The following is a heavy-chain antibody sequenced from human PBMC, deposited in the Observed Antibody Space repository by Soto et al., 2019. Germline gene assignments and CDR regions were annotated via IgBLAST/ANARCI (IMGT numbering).Heavy chain of an antibody. V-gene: IGHV1-18*01. CDR1: GYTFFTYD. CDR3: ARHHGPTTSENWFDP. D-gene: IGHD5-12*01. CDR2: ISTYSGDT. J-gene: IGHJ5*02. Sequence: ASVKVSCKASGYTFFTYDISWVRQAPGQGLEWMGWISTYSGDTKYAQKFQGRVTMTTDTSTTTAYLELRSLRSDDTAVYYCARHHGPTTSENWFDPWRQGTLVTVSS.